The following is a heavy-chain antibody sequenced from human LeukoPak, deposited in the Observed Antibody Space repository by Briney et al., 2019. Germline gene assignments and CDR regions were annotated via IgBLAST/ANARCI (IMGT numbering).Heavy chain of an antibody. V-gene: IGHV4-59*08. CDR1: GGSISSYY. D-gene: IGHD2-15*01. J-gene: IGHJ4*02. CDR2: IYYSGST. Sequence: PSETLSLTCTVSGGSISSYYWSWIRQPPGKGLEWIRYIYYSGSTNYNPSLKSRVTISVDTSKNQFSLKLSSVTAADTAVYYCASQYCSGGSCYSPFDYWGQGTLVTVSS. CDR3: ASQYCSGGSCYSPFDY.